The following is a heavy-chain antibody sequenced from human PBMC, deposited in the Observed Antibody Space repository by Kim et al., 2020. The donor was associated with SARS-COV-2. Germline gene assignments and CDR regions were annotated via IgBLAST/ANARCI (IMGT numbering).Heavy chain of an antibody. D-gene: IGHD5-18*01. J-gene: IGHJ6*02. CDR2: ISSSSSYT. V-gene: IGHV3-11*03. CDR1: GFTFSDYY. CDR3: ARSHVDTAMVYGMDV. Sequence: GGSLRLSCAASGFTFSDYYMSWIRQAPGKGLEWVSYISSSSSYTNYADSVKGRFTISRDNAKNSLYLQMNSLRAEDTAVYYCARSHVDTAMVYGMDVWGQGTTVTVSS.